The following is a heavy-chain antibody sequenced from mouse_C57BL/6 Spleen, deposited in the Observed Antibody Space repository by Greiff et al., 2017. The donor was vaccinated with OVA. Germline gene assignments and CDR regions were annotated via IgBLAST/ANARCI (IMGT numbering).Heavy chain of an antibody. J-gene: IGHJ1*03. CDR3: ARYNWDYWYFDV. CDR1: GYAFSSSW. Sequence: VQGVESGPELVKPGASVKISCKASGYAFSSSWMNWVKQRPGKGLEWIGRIYPGDGDTNYNGKFKGKATLTADKSSSTAYMQLSSLTSEDSAVYFCARYNWDYWYFDVWGTGTTVTVSS. V-gene: IGHV1-82*01. D-gene: IGHD4-1*01. CDR2: IYPGDGDT.